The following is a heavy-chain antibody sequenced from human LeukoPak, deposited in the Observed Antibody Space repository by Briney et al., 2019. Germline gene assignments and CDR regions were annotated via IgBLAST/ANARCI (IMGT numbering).Heavy chain of an antibody. CDR3: AKDRVGAMLYFDD. V-gene: IGHV3-23*01. CDR2: LGGSGATT. Sequence: GGTLRLSCAASGFTFSNYGMSWVRQAPGKGLEWVSALGGSGATTYYAHSVKGRFTISRDNSKNTLYLQLNNLRAEDTAIYYCAKDRVGAMLYFDDWGQGTLVTVSS. CDR1: GFTFSNYG. D-gene: IGHD1-26*01. J-gene: IGHJ4*02.